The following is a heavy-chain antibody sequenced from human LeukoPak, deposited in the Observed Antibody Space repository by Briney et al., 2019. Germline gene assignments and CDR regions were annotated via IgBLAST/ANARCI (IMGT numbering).Heavy chain of an antibody. V-gene: IGHV3-23*01. CDR3: AKGYCASATCYSRFES. J-gene: IGHJ5*01. D-gene: IGHD2-2*01. CDR1: GFTFSSYA. Sequence: GGSLRLSCAASGFTFSSYAMSWVRQAPGRGLEWVSLISSSGGSTHHADSVKGRFTISRDNSKNTLYLQMNSLRAEDTAVYYCAKGYCASATCYSRFESWGQGTLVTVSS. CDR2: ISSSGGST.